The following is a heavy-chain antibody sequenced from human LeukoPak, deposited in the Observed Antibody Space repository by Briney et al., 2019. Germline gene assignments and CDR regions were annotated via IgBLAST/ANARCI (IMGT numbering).Heavy chain of an antibody. J-gene: IGHJ5*02. CDR3: GGYNWFDP. CDR1: GFTFSKYG. V-gene: IGHV3-30*03. CDR2: ISYDGTNK. Sequence: GGSLRLSCAALGFTFSKYGMHWVRQAPGKGLEWVAIISYDGTNKYYADSVKGRFTISRDNSKNTLYLQMNSLRTEDTAVYYCGGYNWFDPWGQGTLVTVSS. D-gene: IGHD1-26*01.